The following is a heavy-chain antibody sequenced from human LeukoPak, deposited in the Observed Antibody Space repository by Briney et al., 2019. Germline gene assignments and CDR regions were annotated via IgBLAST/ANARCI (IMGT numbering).Heavy chain of an antibody. V-gene: IGHV3-66*01. D-gene: IGHD3-22*01. J-gene: IGHJ2*01. CDR1: GFTFSSYA. Sequence: GGSLRLSCAASGFTFSSYAMSWVRQAPGKGLEWVSVIYSGGSTYYADSVKGRFTISGDNSKNTLYLQMNSLRAEDTAVYYCARDKVYYYDSSGYSYYWYFDLWGRGTLVTVSS. CDR2: IYSGGST. CDR3: ARDKVYYYDSSGYSYYWYFDL.